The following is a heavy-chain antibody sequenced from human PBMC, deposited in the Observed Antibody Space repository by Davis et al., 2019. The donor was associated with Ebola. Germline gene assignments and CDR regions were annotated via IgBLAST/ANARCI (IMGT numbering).Heavy chain of an antibody. CDR1: GFTFSSYG. CDR2: IWYDGSNK. Sequence: PGGSLRLSCAASGFTFSSYGMHWVRQAPGKGLEWVAVIWYDGSNKYYADSVKGRFTISRDNSKNTLYLQMNSLRAEDTAVYYCARDSSGYYPDAFDIWGQGTMVTVSS. CDR3: ARDSSGYYPDAFDI. J-gene: IGHJ3*02. D-gene: IGHD3-22*01. V-gene: IGHV3-33*01.